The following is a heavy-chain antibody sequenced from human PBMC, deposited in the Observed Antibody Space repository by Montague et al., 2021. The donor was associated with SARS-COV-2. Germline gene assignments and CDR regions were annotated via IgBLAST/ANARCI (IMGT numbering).Heavy chain of an antibody. Sequence: SETLSLTCTVSGDSISYFYWSWIRKPAGQGLERIGSVSASGSTNNNPTPNRRVTMSVDTSTSQFSLTLNPVTAADAAVYYCARAVVAAPGTFDYWGQGTLVTVSS. J-gene: IGHJ4*02. CDR1: GDSISYFY. CDR2: VSASGST. D-gene: IGHD6-13*01. V-gene: IGHV4-4*07. CDR3: ARAVVAAPGTFDY.